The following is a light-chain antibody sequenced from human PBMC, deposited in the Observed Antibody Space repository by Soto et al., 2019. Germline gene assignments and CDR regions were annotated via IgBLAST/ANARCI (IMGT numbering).Light chain of an antibody. V-gene: IGKV1-27*01. CDR2: ATS. Sequence: DVQMTQSPSSLSAFVGDRVTITCRARQGIAPYLSWFQQKPGKVPKLLIYATSTLQSGVPSRFSGSGSGTDITLTINSLPPEDVGTYYCQKYNSAPLTFGGGTKVEIK. CDR1: QGIAPY. J-gene: IGKJ4*01. CDR3: QKYNSAPLT.